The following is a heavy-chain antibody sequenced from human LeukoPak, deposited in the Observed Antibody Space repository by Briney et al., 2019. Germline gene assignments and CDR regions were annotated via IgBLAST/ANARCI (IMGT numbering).Heavy chain of an antibody. J-gene: IGHJ4*02. CDR2: INHSGST. D-gene: IGHD6-6*01. V-gene: IGHV4-34*01. Sequence: SETLSLTCAVYGGSFSGYYWSWIRQPPGKGLEWIGEINHSGSTNYNPSLKSRVTISVDTSKNQFSLKLSSVTAADTAVYYCARWDSGSSRLYFDYWGQGTLVTVSS. CDR3: ARWDSGSSRLYFDY. CDR1: GGSFSGYY.